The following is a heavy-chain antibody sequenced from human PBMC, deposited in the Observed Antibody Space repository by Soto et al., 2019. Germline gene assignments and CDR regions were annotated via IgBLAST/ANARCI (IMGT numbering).Heavy chain of an antibody. Sequence: GGSLRLSCAASGFTFSSYWMSWVRQAPGKGLEWVANIKQDGSEKYYVDSVKGRFTISRDNAKNSLYPQMNSLRAEDTAVYYCASSPAIVPFDYWGQGTLVTVSS. CDR1: GFTFSSYW. J-gene: IGHJ4*02. CDR3: ASSPAIVPFDY. D-gene: IGHD1-26*01. CDR2: IKQDGSEK. V-gene: IGHV3-7*03.